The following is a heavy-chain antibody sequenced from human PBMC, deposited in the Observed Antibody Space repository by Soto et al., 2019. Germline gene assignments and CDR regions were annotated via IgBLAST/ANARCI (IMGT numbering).Heavy chain of an antibody. CDR1: GYTFTNYG. V-gene: IGHV1-3*01. Sequence: ASVKVSCKASGYTFTNYGIHWVRQAPGQRLEWMGWINAGNGNTKYSQKFQGRVIITRDTSASTAYMELSRLRSEDTAVFYCARAGYSSGWYHWYFDFWGRGTLVTVSS. CDR2: INAGNGNT. CDR3: ARAGYSSGWYHWYFDF. D-gene: IGHD6-19*01. J-gene: IGHJ2*01.